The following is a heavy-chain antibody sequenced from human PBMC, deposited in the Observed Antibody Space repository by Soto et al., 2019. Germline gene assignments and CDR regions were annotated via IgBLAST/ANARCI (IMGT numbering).Heavy chain of an antibody. J-gene: IGHJ4*02. CDR2: LHPSGST. CDR3: ARPGYCSDGTCYPDY. CDR1: GGSLSGSY. D-gene: IGHD2-15*01. Sequence: QVQLQQLGAGLLKPSETLSLTCAVYGGSLSGSYWSWIRQPPGTGLEWIGELHPSGSTYYNPSLKSRVPLPVFTSKIQFSLKLHSVTAADTSVYYCARPGYCSDGTCYPDYWGQGTLVTVSS. V-gene: IGHV4-34*01.